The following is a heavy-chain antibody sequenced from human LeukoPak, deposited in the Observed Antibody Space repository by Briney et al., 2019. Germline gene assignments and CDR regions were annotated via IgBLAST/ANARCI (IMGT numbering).Heavy chain of an antibody. D-gene: IGHD1-7*01. CDR2: IKHDGSEK. CDR1: GFTFSSHW. J-gene: IGHJ4*02. CDR3: ELYNWNSKRDLDY. V-gene: IGHV3-7*05. Sequence: GGSLRLSCAASGFTFSSHWMSWIRQSPGKGLEWVANIKHDGSEKYYVGSVKGRFTISRDNANNSMYLQMNSLRAEDTAVYYCELYNWNSKRDLDYWGQGTLVTVSS.